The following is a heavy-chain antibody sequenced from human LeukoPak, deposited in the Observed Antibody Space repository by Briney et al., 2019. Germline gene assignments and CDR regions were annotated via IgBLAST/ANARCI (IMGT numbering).Heavy chain of an antibody. J-gene: IGHJ4*02. Sequence: GGSLRLSCAASGFTFSSYAMHWVRQVPGKGLEWVAFIRYDGSNKYYADSVKGRFTISRDNSKNTLYLQMNSLRAEDTAVYYCAKDTRRGYSYGHFDYWGQGTLVTVSS. CDR3: AKDTRRGYSYGHFDY. D-gene: IGHD5-18*01. CDR1: GFTFSSYA. V-gene: IGHV3-30*02. CDR2: IRYDGSNK.